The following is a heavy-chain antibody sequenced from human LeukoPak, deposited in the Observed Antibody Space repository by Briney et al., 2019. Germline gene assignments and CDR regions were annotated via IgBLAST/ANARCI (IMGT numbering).Heavy chain of an antibody. CDR1: GFTFSSYE. V-gene: IGHV3-48*03. J-gene: IGHJ4*02. CDR3: ARGIAAAGSGFDY. CDR2: ISSSGSPI. D-gene: IGHD6-13*01. Sequence: GGSLRLSCAASGFTFSSYEMNWVRQAPGKALEWVSYISSSGSPINYADSVKGRFTASRDNAKNSLYLQMNSLRAEDTALYYCARGIAAAGSGFDYWGQGTLVTVSS.